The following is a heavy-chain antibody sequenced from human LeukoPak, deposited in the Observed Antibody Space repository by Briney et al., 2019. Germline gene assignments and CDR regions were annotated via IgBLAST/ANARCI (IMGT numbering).Heavy chain of an antibody. CDR3: AKDRVPYGEFDY. CDR1: GFTFSSYG. CDR2: ISYDGSNK. D-gene: IGHD4-17*01. Sequence: GRSLRLSCAASGFTFSSYGMHWVRQAPGKGLEWVAVISYDGSNKYYADSAKGRFTISRDNSKNTLYLQMNSLRAEDTAVYYCAKDRVPYGEFDYWGQGTLVTVSS. V-gene: IGHV3-30*18. J-gene: IGHJ4*02.